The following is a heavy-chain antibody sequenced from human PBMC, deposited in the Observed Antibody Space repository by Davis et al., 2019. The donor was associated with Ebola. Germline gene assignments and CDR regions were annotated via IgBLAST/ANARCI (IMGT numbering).Heavy chain of an antibody. CDR3: AKDRQYQLLSDYYYGMDV. CDR1: GFTFSSYA. V-gene: IGHV3-30-3*01. Sequence: PGGSLRLSCAASGFTFSSYAMHWVRQAPGKGLEWVAVISYDGSNKYYADSVKGRFTISRDNSKNTLYLQMNSLRAEDAAVYYCAKDRQYQLLSDYYYGMDVWGQGTTVTVSS. CDR2: ISYDGSNK. J-gene: IGHJ6*02. D-gene: IGHD2-2*01.